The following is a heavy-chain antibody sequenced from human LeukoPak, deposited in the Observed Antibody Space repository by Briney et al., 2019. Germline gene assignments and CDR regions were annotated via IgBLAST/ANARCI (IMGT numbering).Heavy chain of an antibody. Sequence: GGSLRLSCAASGFTFSTYNMNWVRQAPGKGLEWVTSISGSSSYIYYADSVKGRFSISRDNAKNSLYLQMNSLRAEDTAVYYCARVNSFTMIVVVITAYFDYWGQGTLVTVSS. CDR2: ISGSSSYI. V-gene: IGHV3-21*01. D-gene: IGHD3-22*01. CDR3: ARVNSFTMIVVVITAYFDY. CDR1: GFTFSTYN. J-gene: IGHJ4*02.